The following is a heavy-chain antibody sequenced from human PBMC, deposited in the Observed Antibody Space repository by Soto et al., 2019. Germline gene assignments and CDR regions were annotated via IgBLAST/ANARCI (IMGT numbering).Heavy chain of an antibody. V-gene: IGHV4-34*01. CDR3: AWRSSGCSKYFQH. D-gene: IGHD6-19*01. CDR2: INHSGST. CDR1: GGSFSGYY. J-gene: IGHJ1*01. Sequence: SETLSLTCAVYGGSFSGYYWSWIRQPPGKGLEWIGEINHSGSTNYNPSLKSRVTISVDTSKNQFSLKLSSVTAADTAVYYCAWRSSGCSKYFQHWGQGTLVPVSS.